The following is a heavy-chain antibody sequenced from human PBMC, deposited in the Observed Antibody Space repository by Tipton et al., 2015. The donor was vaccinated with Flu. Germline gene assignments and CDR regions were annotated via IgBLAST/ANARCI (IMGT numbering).Heavy chain of an antibody. V-gene: IGHV4-31*03. J-gene: IGHJ6*02. CDR2: IYYSGGT. D-gene: IGHD3-10*01. CDR1: GGSISSGGEY. Sequence: TLSLTCSVSGGSISSGGEYWTWIHQHPGKGLEWIASIYYSGGTYYNPSLESRVTMSVDTSKNQFSLKLSSVTAADTAVYYCARDQGFGGGMTYDYFAMDVWGQGTTVTVSS. CDR3: ARDQGFGGGMTYDYFAMDV.